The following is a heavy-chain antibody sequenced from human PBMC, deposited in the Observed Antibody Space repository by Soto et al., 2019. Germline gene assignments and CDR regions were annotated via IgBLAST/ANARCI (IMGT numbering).Heavy chain of an antibody. Sequence: SGFTFSSYAMHWVRQAPGKGLEYVSVIYSGGSTYYADSVKGRFTISRDNSKNTLYLQMNSLRTEDTAVYYCARPLWRDDYNWGYFDLWGRGTLVTVSS. CDR3: ARPLWRDDYNWGYFDL. V-gene: IGHV3-64*04. D-gene: IGHD4-4*01. CDR1: GFTFSSYA. CDR2: IYSGGST. J-gene: IGHJ2*01.